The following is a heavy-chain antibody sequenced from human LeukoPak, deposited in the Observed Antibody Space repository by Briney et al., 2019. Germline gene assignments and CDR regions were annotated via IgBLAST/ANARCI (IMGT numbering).Heavy chain of an antibody. J-gene: IGHJ4*02. Sequence: GGSLRLSCAASGFTFSSYSMNWVRQAPGKGLEWVSSISSSSSYIYYADSVKGRFTISRDNAKNSLYLQMNSLRAEDTAVYYCARGEGSSWRHTYYFVYWGQGTLVTVSS. CDR2: ISSSSSYI. CDR1: GFTFSSYS. V-gene: IGHV3-21*01. CDR3: ARGEGSSWRHTYYFVY. D-gene: IGHD6-13*01.